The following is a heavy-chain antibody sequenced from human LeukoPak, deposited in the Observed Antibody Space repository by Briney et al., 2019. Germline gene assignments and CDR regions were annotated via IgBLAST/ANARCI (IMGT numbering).Heavy chain of an antibody. CDR1: GFTFSNYN. V-gene: IGHV3-21*01. J-gene: IGHJ6*03. CDR2: ITTSSSYR. Sequence: GGSLRLSCAASGFTFSNYNMNWVRQPPGKGLEWVSYITTSSSYRYYADSVKGRFTTSRDNAKNSLYLQMNSLRAEDTAVYYCARRWLQSWGMDVWGKGTTVTISS. D-gene: IGHD5-24*01. CDR3: ARRWLQSWGMDV.